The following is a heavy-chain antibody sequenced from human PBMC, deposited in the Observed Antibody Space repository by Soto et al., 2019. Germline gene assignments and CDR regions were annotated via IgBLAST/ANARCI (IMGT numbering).Heavy chain of an antibody. D-gene: IGHD3-10*01. CDR1: GGSISSYY. CDR3: ARHNYGSGSTYFDY. CDR2: IYYSGST. J-gene: IGHJ4*02. V-gene: IGHV4-59*08. Sequence: ASETLSLTCTVSGGSISSYYWSWIRQPPGKGLEWIGYIYYSGSTNYNPSLKSRVTISVDTSKNQFSLKLNSMTAADTAVYYCARHNYGSGSTYFDYLGQGTLVTVSS.